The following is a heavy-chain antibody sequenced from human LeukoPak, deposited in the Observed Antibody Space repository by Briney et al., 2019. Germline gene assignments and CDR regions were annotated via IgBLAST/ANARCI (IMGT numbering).Heavy chain of an antibody. CDR1: GYTLTSYG. V-gene: IGHV1-18*01. CDR3: ARDPRKYSSSWYINFDY. D-gene: IGHD6-13*01. J-gene: IGHJ4*02. CDR2: ISAYNGNT. Sequence: ASVKVSCKASGYTLTSYGISWVRQAPGQGLEWMGWISAYNGNTNYAQKLQGRVTMTTDTSTSTAYMELRSLRSDDTAVYYCARDPRKYSSSWYINFDYWGQGTLVNVSS.